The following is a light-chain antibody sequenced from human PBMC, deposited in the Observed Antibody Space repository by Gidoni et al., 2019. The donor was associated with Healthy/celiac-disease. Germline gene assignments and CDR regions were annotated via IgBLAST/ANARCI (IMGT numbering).Light chain of an antibody. CDR3: SSYTSSSTLYVV. Sequence: QSALTQPASVSGSPGQSITISCTGTSSDVGGYNYVSWYQQHPGKAPNRMIYEVSNRPSGVSNRFSGSKSGNTASLTIAGLQAEDEADYYCSSYTSSSTLYVVFGGGTKLTVL. J-gene: IGLJ2*01. CDR2: EVS. CDR1: SSDVGGYNY. V-gene: IGLV2-14*01.